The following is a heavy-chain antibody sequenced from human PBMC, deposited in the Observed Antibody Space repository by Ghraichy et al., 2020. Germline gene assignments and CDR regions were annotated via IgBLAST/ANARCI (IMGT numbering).Heavy chain of an antibody. D-gene: IGHD4-17*01. CDR3: ARDRFGDTVFTYYHYGMDV. CDR2: INHSGST. Sequence: GSLRLSCAVYGGSFSGYYWSWIRQPPGKGLEWIGEINHSGSTNYNPSLKSRVTISVDTSKNQFSLKLSSVTAADTAVYYCARDRFGDTVFTYYHYGMDVWGQGTTVTVSS. J-gene: IGHJ6*02. V-gene: IGHV4-34*01. CDR1: GGSFSGYY.